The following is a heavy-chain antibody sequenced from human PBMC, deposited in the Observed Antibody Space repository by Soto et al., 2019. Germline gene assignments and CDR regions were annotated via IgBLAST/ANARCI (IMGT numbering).Heavy chain of an antibody. D-gene: IGHD1-26*01. CDR1: GYTFSNYY. V-gene: IGHV1-46*03. CDR3: ASSGSYYYFNY. CDR2: ITPSSGST. Sequence: GASVKVSCKASGYTFSNYYIHWVRQAPGQGLEWMGIITPSSGSTDYAQRFQGRVTMTRDTSTGTFYMELSSLRSDDTAVYYCASSGSYYYFNYWGQGTLVTVSS. J-gene: IGHJ4*02.